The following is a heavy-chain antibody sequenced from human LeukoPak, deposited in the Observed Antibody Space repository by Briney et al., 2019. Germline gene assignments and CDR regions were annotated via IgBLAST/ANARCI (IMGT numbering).Heavy chain of an antibody. CDR2: IYHSGST. J-gene: IGHJ4*02. CDR3: ARGGDSSGYYDY. D-gene: IGHD3-22*01. Sequence: PSETLSLTCTVSGYSISSGYYWGWIRLPPGKGLEWIGSIYHSGSTYYNPSLKSRVTISVDTSKNQFSLKLSSVTAADTAVYYCARGGDSSGYYDYWGQGTLVTVSS. V-gene: IGHV4-38-2*02. CDR1: GYSISSGYY.